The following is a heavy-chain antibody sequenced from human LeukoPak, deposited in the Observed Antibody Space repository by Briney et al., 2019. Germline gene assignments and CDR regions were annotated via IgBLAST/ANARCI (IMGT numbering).Heavy chain of an antibody. D-gene: IGHD1-7*01. CDR3: VRHKGGTTFDY. CDR2: FSYSGHT. CDR1: GGSVSSGSYY. V-gene: IGHV4-61*01. Sequence: SETLSLTCTVSGGSVSSGSYYWSWIRQPPGKGLEWIGYFSYSGHTNYSPSLKSRVTMSTDTSKTQFSLRLYSVTAADTAVYYCVRHKGGTTFDYWGQGTLVTVSS. J-gene: IGHJ4*02.